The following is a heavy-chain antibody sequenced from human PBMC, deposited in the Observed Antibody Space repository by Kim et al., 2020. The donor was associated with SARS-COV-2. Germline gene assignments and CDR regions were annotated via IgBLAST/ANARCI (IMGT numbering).Heavy chain of an antibody. V-gene: IGHV5-10-1*01. Sequence: GESLKISCKGSGYSFTSYWISWVRQMPGKGLEWMGRIDPSDSYTNYSPSFQGHVTISADKSISTAYLQWSSLKASDTAMYYCARHGEYQLLRAWFDPWGQGTLVTVSS. J-gene: IGHJ5*02. CDR2: IDPSDSYT. CDR1: GYSFTSYW. D-gene: IGHD2-2*01. CDR3: ARHGEYQLLRAWFDP.